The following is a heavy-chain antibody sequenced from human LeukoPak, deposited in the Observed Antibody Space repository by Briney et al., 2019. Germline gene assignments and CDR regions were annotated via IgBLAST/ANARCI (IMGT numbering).Heavy chain of an antibody. CDR3: ARDRGYGGTMGLWFDP. CDR1: GGSISSCY. V-gene: IGHV4-59*12. J-gene: IGHJ5*02. CDR2: IYYSGST. Sequence: PSETLSLTCTVSGGSISSCYWSWIRQPPGKGLEWIGYIYYSGSTNYNPSLKSRVTISVDTSKNQFSLKLSSVTAADTAVYYCARDRGYGGTMGLWFDPWGQGTLVTVSS. D-gene: IGHD2-15*01.